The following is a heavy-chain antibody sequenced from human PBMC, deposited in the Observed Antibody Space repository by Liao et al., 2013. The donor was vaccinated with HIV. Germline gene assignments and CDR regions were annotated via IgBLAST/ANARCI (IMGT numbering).Heavy chain of an antibody. CDR3: ARGGISLDY. CDR2: IYASGGT. Sequence: QVQLQESGPLVVKPSQTLSLTCTVSGGSISSYYWNWIRQPAGKGLEWIGRIYASGGTNYNPSLKSRLSLSVDTTKNRFSLNLNSVTAADTATYYCARGGISLDYWGQGTLVTVSS. V-gene: IGHV4-4*07. J-gene: IGHJ4*02. D-gene: IGHD3-10*01. CDR1: GGSISSYY.